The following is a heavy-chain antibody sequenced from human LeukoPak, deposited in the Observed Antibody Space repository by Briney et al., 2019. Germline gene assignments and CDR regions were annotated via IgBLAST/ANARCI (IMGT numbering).Heavy chain of an antibody. CDR1: GYTFTSYS. D-gene: IGHD3-10*01. CDR3: ARGGMVRDRRHFQFDH. Sequence: ASVKVSCKASGYTFTSYSMHWVRQAPGQGLERMGIINPNGGSTIYAQKFQGRVTMTRDTSTSTVYMDLTSLRSEDTAVYYCARGGMVRDRRHFQFDHWGQGTLVTVSS. J-gene: IGHJ4*02. V-gene: IGHV1-46*01. CDR2: INPNGGST.